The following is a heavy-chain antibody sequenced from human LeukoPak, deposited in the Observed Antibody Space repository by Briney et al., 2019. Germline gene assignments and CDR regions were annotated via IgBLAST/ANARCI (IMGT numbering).Heavy chain of an antibody. J-gene: IGHJ3*02. CDR2: INHSGST. V-gene: IGHV4-34*01. Sequence: SETLSLTCTVSGGSISRYYWSWIRQPPGKGLEWSGEINHSGSTNYNPSLKSRVTISVDTSKNQFSLKLSSVTAADTAVYYCARESGGSSGSNDAFDIRGQGTMVTVSS. D-gene: IGHD3-22*01. CDR1: GGSISRYY. CDR3: ARESGGSSGSNDAFDI.